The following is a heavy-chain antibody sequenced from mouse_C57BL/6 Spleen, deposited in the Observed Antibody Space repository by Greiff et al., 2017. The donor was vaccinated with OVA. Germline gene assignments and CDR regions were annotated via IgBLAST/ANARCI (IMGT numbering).Heavy chain of an antibody. CDR2: INPSNGGT. J-gene: IGHJ4*01. Sequence: QVQLQQPGTELVKPGASVKLSCKASGYTFTSYWMHWVKQRPGQGLEWIGNINPSNGGTNYNEKFKSKATLTVDTSSSTAYMQLSSLTSEDSAVYYCARWGVWELRGYGMDYWGQGTSVTVSA. D-gene: IGHD2-10*02. CDR1: GYTFTSYW. V-gene: IGHV1-53*01. CDR3: ARWGVWELRGYGMDY.